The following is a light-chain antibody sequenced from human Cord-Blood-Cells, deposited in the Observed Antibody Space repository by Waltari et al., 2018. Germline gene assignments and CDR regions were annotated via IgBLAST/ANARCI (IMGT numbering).Light chain of an antibody. J-gene: IGLJ2*01. V-gene: IGLV2-14*01. CDR1: SSDVGGYNY. CDR2: DVS. Sequence: QSALTQPASVSGSPGQSIPLSCTGPSSDVGGYNYVSWYQQHPGKAPKLMIYDVSKRPSGVSNRFSGSKSGNTASLTISGLQAEDEADYYCSSYTSSSTVVFGGGTKLTVL. CDR3: SSYTSSSTVV.